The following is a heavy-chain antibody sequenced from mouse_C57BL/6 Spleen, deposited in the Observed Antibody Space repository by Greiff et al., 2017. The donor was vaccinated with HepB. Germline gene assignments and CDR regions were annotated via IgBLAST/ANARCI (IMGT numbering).Heavy chain of an antibody. CDR1: GYTFTSYW. D-gene: IGHD1-1*01. CDR2: IHPNSGST. J-gene: IGHJ1*03. CDR3: ARGDYYGSGYFDV. Sequence: QVQLQQPGAELVKPGASVKLSCKASGYTFTSYWMHWVKQRPGQGLEWIGMIHPNSGSTKYNEKFKSKATLTVDKSSSTAYMQLSSLTSEDSAVYYCARGDYYGSGYFDVWGTGTTVTVSS. V-gene: IGHV1-64*01.